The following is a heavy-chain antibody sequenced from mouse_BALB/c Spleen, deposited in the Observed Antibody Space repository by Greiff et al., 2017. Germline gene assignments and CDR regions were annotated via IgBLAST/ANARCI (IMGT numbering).Heavy chain of an antibody. D-gene: IGHD4-1*01. Sequence: EVKLVESGGGLVKPGGSLKLPCAASGFAFSSYDMSWVRQTPEKRLEWVAYISSGGGSTYYPDTVKGRFTISRDNAKNTLYLQMSSLKSEDTAMYYCARQTGRYYAMDYWGQGTSVTVSS. CDR3: ARQTGRYYAMDY. CDR1: GFAFSSYD. J-gene: IGHJ4*01. CDR2: ISSGGGST. V-gene: IGHV5-12-1*01.